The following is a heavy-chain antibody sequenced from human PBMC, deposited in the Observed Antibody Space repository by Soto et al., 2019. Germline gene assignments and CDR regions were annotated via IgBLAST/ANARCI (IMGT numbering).Heavy chain of an antibody. J-gene: IGHJ6*02. D-gene: IGHD2-21*02. CDR3: ARQVVTPDGDYYGMDV. CDR2: LYSDGTT. V-gene: IGHV3-53*01. Sequence: SLRLSCAASGFSVTNNFMNWVRQAPGKGLEWVSILYSDGTTYYGDSLRGRVTISRDTSKNTVFLEMNSLRAEDTAVYYCARQVVTPDGDYYGMDVWGQGTPVTVSS. CDR1: GFSVTNNF.